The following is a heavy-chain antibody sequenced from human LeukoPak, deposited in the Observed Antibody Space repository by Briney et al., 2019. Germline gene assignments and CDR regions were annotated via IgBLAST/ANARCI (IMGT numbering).Heavy chain of an antibody. Sequence: ASVKVSCKASGGTFSSYAISWVRQAPGQGLEWMGRVIPILGIANYAQKFQGRVTITADKSTSTAYMELSSLRSEDTAVYYCARVQSTVTSETQDYYYYGMDVWGQGTTVTVSS. CDR3: ARVQSTVTSETQDYYYYGMDV. D-gene: IGHD4-17*01. J-gene: IGHJ6*02. V-gene: IGHV1-69*04. CDR2: VIPILGIA. CDR1: GGTFSSYA.